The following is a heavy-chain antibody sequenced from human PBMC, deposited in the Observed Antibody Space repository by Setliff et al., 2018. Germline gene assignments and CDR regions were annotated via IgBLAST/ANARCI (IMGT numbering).Heavy chain of an antibody. D-gene: IGHD4-17*01. CDR2: ISYDGSNK. Sequence: LRLSCAASGFTFSSYAMHWVRQAPGKGLEWVAVISYDGSNKYYADSVKGRFTISRDNSKNTLYLQMNSLRAEDTAVYYCAREGPTYGLISYWGQGTLVTVSS. V-gene: IGHV3-30-3*01. CDR1: GFTFSSYA. J-gene: IGHJ4*02. CDR3: AREGPTYGLISY.